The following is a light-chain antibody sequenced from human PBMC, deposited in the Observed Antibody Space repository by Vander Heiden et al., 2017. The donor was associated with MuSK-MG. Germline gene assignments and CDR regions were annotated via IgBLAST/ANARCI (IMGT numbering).Light chain of an antibody. Sequence: DIQRTQLPSSLSASVGDRVTITCQASQDISNYLNWYQQKPGKAPKLLIYDASNLETGVPSRFSGSGSGTDFTFTISSLQPEDIATYYCQQDDNLPYTFGQGTKLEIK. V-gene: IGKV1-33*01. J-gene: IGKJ2*01. CDR3: QQDDNLPYT. CDR1: QDISNY. CDR2: DAS.